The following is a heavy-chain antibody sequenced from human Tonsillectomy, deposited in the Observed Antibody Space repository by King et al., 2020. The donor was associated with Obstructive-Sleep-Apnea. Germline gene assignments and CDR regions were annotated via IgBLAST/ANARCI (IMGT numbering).Heavy chain of an antibody. J-gene: IGHJ4*02. D-gene: IGHD6-19*01. CDR2: ISSSSSYI. Sequence: VQLVESGGGLVKPGGSLRLSCAASGFTFSSYSMNWVRQAPGKGLEWVSSISSSSSYIYYADSVKGRFTISRDNAKNSLYMQMNSLRAEDTAVYYCARVGSGDKGLAVAGYFDYWGQGTLVTVSS. CDR3: ARVGSGDKGLAVAGYFDY. V-gene: IGHV3-21*01. CDR1: GFTFSSYS.